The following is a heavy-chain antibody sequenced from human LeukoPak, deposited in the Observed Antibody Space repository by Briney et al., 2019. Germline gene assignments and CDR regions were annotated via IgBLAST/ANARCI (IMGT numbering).Heavy chain of an antibody. Sequence: GASVKVSCKASGGTFSSYAISWVRQAPGQGLEWMGGIIPIFGTANYAQKFQGRVTITTDESTSTAYMGLSSLRSEDTAVYYCARGGYSLYWYFDLWGRGTLVTVSS. J-gene: IGHJ2*01. CDR1: GGTFSSYA. CDR3: ARGGYSLYWYFDL. D-gene: IGHD5-18*01. V-gene: IGHV1-69*05. CDR2: IIPIFGTA.